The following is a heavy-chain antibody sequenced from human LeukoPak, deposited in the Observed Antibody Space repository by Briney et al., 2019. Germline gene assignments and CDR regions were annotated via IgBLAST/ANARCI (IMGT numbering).Heavy chain of an antibody. J-gene: IGHJ3*01. Sequence: PSETLSLTCTVSGGSISSSSYYWSWIRQPPGKGLEWIGEINHSGSTNYNPSLKSRVTISVDTSKNQFSLKLSSVTAADTAVYYCARTAVAGLWGQGTMVTVSS. CDR3: ARTAVAGL. CDR1: GGSISSSSYY. V-gene: IGHV4-39*07. D-gene: IGHD6-19*01. CDR2: INHSGST.